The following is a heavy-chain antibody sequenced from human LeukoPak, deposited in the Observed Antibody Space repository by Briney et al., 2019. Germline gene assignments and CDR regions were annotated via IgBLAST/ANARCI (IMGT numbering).Heavy chain of an antibody. Sequence: PGGSLRLSCAASGFAFSSYSMNWVRQAPGKGLEWVSSISSSSSYIYYADSVKGRFTISRDNAKNSLYLQMNSLRAEDTAVYYCARDVGSGRSSWGQGTMVTVSS. V-gene: IGHV3-21*01. CDR2: ISSSSSYI. CDR1: GFAFSSYS. D-gene: IGHD1-26*01. J-gene: IGHJ3*01. CDR3: ARDVGSGRSS.